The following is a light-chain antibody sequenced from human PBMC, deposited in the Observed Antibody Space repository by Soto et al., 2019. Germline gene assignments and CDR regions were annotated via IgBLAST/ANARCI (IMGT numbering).Light chain of an antibody. CDR1: SSDVGGYHY. V-gene: IGLV2-14*03. CDR2: DVS. Sequence: QSALTQPASVSGSPGQSITISCTGTSSDVGGYHYASWYQHHPGKAPKLMIYDVSTRPSGVSNRFSGSKSGNTASLTISGLQADDEADYYCNSYTSSSTYVFGTGTKLTVL. J-gene: IGLJ1*01. CDR3: NSYTSSSTYV.